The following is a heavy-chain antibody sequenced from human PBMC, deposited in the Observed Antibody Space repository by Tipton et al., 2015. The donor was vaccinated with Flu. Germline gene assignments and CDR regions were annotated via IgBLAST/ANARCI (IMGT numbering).Heavy chain of an antibody. CDR3: ARDREDYYDSSGYTDY. J-gene: IGHJ4*02. CDR2: IYHSGST. CDR1: GYSISSGYY. V-gene: IGHV4-38-2*02. Sequence: LRLSCAVSGYSISSGYYWGWIRQPPGKGLEWIGSIYHSGSTYYNPSLKSRVTISVDTSKNQFSLKLSSVTAADTAVYYCARDREDYYDSSGYTDYWGQGTLVTVSS. D-gene: IGHD3-22*01.